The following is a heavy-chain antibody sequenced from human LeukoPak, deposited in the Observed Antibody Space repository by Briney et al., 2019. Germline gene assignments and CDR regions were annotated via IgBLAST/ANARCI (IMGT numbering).Heavy chain of an antibody. D-gene: IGHD3-10*01. CDR2: INHSGST. CDR1: GGSFSGYY. Sequence: SETLSLTCAVYGGSFSGYYWSWIRQPPGKGLEWIGEINHSGSTNYNPSLKRRVTISVDTSKNQFSLKLSSVTAADTAVYYCAKSRRGWFDPWGQGTLVTVPS. J-gene: IGHJ5*02. CDR3: AKSRRGWFDP. V-gene: IGHV4-34*01.